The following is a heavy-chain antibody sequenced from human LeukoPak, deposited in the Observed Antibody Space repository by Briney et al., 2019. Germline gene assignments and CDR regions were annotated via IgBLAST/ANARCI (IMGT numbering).Heavy chain of an antibody. Sequence: GGSLRLSCAASGFTFSSYAMHWVRQAPGKGLEWVAVISYDGIRQFYADSVKGRFAISRNNSNNTVFLQMNSLRPEDTGVYYCAKREAVTVTAEWDYLDYWGQGVLVTVSS. J-gene: IGHJ4*02. D-gene: IGHD6-19*01. CDR3: AKREAVTVTAEWDYLDY. CDR1: GFTFSSYA. V-gene: IGHV3-30*09. CDR2: ISYDGIRQ.